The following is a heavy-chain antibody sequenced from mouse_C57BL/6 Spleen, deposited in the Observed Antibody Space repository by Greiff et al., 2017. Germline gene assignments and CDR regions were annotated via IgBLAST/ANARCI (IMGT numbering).Heavy chain of an antibody. Sequence: QVQLKESGAELVRPGASVTLSCKASGYTFTDYEMHWVKQTPVHGLEWIGALDPETGGTAYNQKFKGKAILTADKSSSTAYMELRSLTSEDSAVYYCTRSGTYYFDYWGQGTTLTVSS. CDR2: LDPETGGT. D-gene: IGHD4-1*01. CDR3: TRSGTYYFDY. V-gene: IGHV1-15*01. CDR1: GYTFTDYE. J-gene: IGHJ2*01.